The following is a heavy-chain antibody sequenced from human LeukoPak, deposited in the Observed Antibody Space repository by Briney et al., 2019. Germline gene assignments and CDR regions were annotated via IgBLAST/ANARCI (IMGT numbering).Heavy chain of an antibody. CDR1: GGSISSGTYY. D-gene: IGHD4-23*01. CDR2: MYYSGST. J-gene: IGHJ4*02. CDR3: ASARNYGGNSRLDC. Sequence: SETLSLTCTVSGGSISSGTYYWGWIRQPPGKGLEWIGSMYYSGSTYYNPSLKSRVTISVDTSKNQFTLKLSSVTAADTAVYYCASARNYGGNSRLDCWGQGTLVTVSS. V-gene: IGHV4-39*01.